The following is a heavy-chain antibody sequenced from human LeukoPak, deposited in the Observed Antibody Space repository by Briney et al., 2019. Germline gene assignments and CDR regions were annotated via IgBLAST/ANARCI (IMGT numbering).Heavy chain of an antibody. CDR1: GGSISSYY. CDR3: ARSDYYGSGSYYNLAFDY. D-gene: IGHD3-10*01. Sequence: SETLSLTCTVSGGSISSYYWSWIRQLPGKGLEWIGYIYYSGSTNYNPSLKSRVTISVDTSKNQFSLKLSSVTAADTAVYYCARSDYYGSGSYYNLAFDYWGQGTLVTVSS. V-gene: IGHV4-59*08. J-gene: IGHJ4*02. CDR2: IYYSGST.